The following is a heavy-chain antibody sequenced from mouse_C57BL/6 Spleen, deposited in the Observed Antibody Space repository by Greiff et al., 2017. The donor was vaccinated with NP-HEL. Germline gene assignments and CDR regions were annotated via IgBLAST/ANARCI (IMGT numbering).Heavy chain of an antibody. Sequence: QVQLQQPGAELVRPGSSVKLSCKASGYTFTSYWMDWVTQRPGQGLEWIGNIYPSDSETHYNQKFKDKATLNVDKSSSTAYMQLSSLTSEDSAVYYCARYYGSSYAMDYWGQGTSVTFSS. V-gene: IGHV1-61*01. CDR3: ARYYGSSYAMDY. CDR2: IYPSDSET. D-gene: IGHD1-1*01. CDR1: GYTFTSYW. J-gene: IGHJ4*01.